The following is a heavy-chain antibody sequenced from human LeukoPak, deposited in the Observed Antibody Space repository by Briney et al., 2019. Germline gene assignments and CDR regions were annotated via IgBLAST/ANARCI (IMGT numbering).Heavy chain of an antibody. J-gene: IGHJ6*03. CDR1: GFTFDDYG. CDR2: INWNGGST. V-gene: IGHV3-20*04. D-gene: IGHD3-3*01. Sequence: GGSLRLSCAASGFTFDDYGMSWVRQAPGKGLEWVSGINWNGGSTGYADSVKDRFTISRDNAKNSLYLQMNSLRAEDTALYYCARVVGAIFGVVIIRDYYYYMDVWGKGTTVTVSS. CDR3: ARVVGAIFGVVIIRDYYYYMDV.